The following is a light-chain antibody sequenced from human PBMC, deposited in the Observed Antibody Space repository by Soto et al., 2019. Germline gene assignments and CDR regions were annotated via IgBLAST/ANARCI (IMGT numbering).Light chain of an antibody. J-gene: IGKJ1*01. CDR3: QQYGSSPRT. CDR2: GAS. Sequence: EIVSTQSPGTLSLSPGERPTLSCRASQSVSSNFLAWYQQKPGQAPRLLIYGASNRATGIPDKFNGCGSGTDFTLTISRLEPEDFAMYYCQQYGSSPRTFGLGTKVDIK. CDR1: QSVSSNF. V-gene: IGKV3-20*01.